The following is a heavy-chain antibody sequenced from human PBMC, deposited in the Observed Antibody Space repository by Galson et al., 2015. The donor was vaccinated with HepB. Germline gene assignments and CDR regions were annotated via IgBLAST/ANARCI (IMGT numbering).Heavy chain of an antibody. CDR3: ATGGQFDY. J-gene: IGHJ4*02. V-gene: IGHV1-18*01. CDR2: ISAYDGNT. Sequence: SVKVSCKASGYTFTSYDITWVRQAPGQGLEYMGWISAYDGNTNYAQRLQGRVTMTTDTSTSTAYMELRSLRSDDTAVYYCATGGQFDYWGQGTLVTVPS. CDR1: GYTFTSYD.